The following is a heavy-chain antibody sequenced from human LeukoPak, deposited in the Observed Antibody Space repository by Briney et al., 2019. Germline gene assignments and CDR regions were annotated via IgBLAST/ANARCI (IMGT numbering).Heavy chain of an antibody. Sequence: PSETLSLTCAVSGGSISSSNWWSWVRQPPGKGLEWIGEIYHSGSTNYNPSLKSRVTISVDKSKNQFSLKLSSVTAADTAVYYCARHPAYYDFWSGYADYWGQGTLVTVSS. CDR2: IYHSGST. D-gene: IGHD3-3*01. V-gene: IGHV4-4*02. CDR3: ARHPAYYDFWSGYADY. CDR1: GGSISSSNW. J-gene: IGHJ4*02.